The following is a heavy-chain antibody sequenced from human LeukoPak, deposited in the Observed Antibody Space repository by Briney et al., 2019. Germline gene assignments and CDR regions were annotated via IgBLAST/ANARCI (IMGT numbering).Heavy chain of an antibody. Sequence: SETLSLTCAVSGGSISSGGYSWSWIRQPPGKGLEWIGYIYHSGSTYYNPSLKSRVTISVDRSKNQFPLKLSSVTAADTAVYYCARGLWELNWFDPWGQGTLVTVSS. CDR2: IYHSGST. CDR3: ARGLWELNWFDP. V-gene: IGHV4-30-2*01. D-gene: IGHD3-16*01. J-gene: IGHJ5*02. CDR1: GGSISSGGYS.